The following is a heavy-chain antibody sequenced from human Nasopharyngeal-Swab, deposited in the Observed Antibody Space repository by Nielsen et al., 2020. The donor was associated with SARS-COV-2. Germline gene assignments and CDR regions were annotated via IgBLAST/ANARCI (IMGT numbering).Heavy chain of an antibody. Sequence: GESLKISCVASKFTFEDHGLHWVRQVAGKGLEWVSLISRDGEDTYYADSVKGRFTIFRDNTNNSLYLHMNSLRTEDSGIYYCTRDYIVVVTAMPDAFDVWGRGTMVTVSS. CDR3: TRDYIVVVTAMPDAFDV. CDR2: ISRDGEDT. J-gene: IGHJ3*01. V-gene: IGHV3-43*02. D-gene: IGHD2-21*02. CDR1: KFTFEDHG.